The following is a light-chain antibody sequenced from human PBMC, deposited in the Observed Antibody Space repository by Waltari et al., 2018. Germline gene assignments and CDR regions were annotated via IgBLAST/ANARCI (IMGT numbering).Light chain of an antibody. J-gene: IGKJ4*01. CDR1: QSVSDD. CDR3: QQYNNWLT. V-gene: IGKV3-15*01. CDR2: RAA. Sequence: EVVMTQSPAILSVSPGQRATLFCRASQSVSDDLAWYQHTSGQPPRLLIYRAAYRATGVPDRFSGSGSGNEFTLTINSLQSEDFAVYYCQQYNNWLTFGGGTKVEV.